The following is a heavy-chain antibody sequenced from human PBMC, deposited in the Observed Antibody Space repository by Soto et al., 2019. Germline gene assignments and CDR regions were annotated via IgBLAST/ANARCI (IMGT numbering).Heavy chain of an antibody. Sequence: QLQLQESGPGLVKPSETLSLTCSVSDDSINSDKYYWGWIRQPPGKGLEWIGSIYYRGNAYYNPSLQTLVTIYLDKSKSQFSLKLNSVTAADSAVYFCARLEGLATISYYFDFWGPGALVTVSS. CDR2: IYYRGNA. D-gene: IGHD3-9*01. CDR3: ARLEGLATISYYFDF. CDR1: DDSINSDKYY. V-gene: IGHV4-39*01. J-gene: IGHJ4*02.